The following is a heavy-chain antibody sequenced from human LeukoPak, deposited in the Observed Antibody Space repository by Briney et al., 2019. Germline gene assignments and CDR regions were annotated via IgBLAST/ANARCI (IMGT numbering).Heavy chain of an antibody. CDR3: ARASNMLFDP. CDR1: GDSITGVDY. V-gene: IGHV4-4*07. Sequence: PSETLSLTCTVSGDSITGVDYGGWIRQPAGQGLEWIGNIYTSGSTNYNPSLKCRVTMTVHTSKNQFSLKLSSLTAAATAVYYCARASNMLFDPWRQGTLVTVSS. D-gene: IGHD3-10*02. J-gene: IGHJ5*02. CDR2: IYTSGST.